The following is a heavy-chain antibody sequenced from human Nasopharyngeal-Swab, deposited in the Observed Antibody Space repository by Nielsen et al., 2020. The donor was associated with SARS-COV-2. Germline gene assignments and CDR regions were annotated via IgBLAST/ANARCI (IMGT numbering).Heavy chain of an antibody. V-gene: IGHV4-34*01. CDR2: INQSGST. CDR1: GGSFSGYY. J-gene: IGHJ4*02. D-gene: IGHD1-26*01. Sequence: SETLSLTCAVYGGSFSGYYWSWIRQPPGKGLEWIGEINQSGSTNYNPSLKSRVTISVDTSKNQFSLKLSSVTAADTAVYYCARDLVGATNYFDYWGQGTLVTVSS. CDR3: ARDLVGATNYFDY.